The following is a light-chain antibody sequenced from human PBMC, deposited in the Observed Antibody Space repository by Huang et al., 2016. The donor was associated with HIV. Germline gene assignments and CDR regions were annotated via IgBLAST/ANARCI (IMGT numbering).Light chain of an antibody. CDR3: QQYNNWPRT. CDR2: GAS. CDR1: QYVSSN. Sequence: ERVMTQSPDTLSGSPGERATLYCRASQYVSSNLAWYQQKPGQAPRLLVYGASTRVIDIPARFSGSGSGTEFTLTISSLQSEDSAVYYCQQYNNWPRTFGQGTKLEI. J-gene: IGKJ2*01. V-gene: IGKV3-15*01.